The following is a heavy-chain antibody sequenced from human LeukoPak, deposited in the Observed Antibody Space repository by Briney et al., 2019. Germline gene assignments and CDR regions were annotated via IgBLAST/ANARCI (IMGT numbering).Heavy chain of an antibody. CDR1: GFTFSSYS. Sequence: PGGSLRLSCAASGFTFSSYSMNWVRQAPGKGLEWVSYISRSSSYTYYADSVKGRFTISRDNAKNSLFLQMNSLRAEDTAVYYCTRDNQWDLPHYFGSWGQGALVTVSS. J-gene: IGHJ4*02. CDR3: TRDNQWDLPHYFGS. V-gene: IGHV3-21*05. CDR2: ISRSSSYT. D-gene: IGHD1-26*01.